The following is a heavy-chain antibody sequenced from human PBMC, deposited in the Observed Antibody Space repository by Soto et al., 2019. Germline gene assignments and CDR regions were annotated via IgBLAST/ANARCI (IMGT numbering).Heavy chain of an antibody. Sequence: QVQLVESGGGVVQPGGSLRLACQASGFNFDNYGMHWVRQAPGKGLEWVAVITHDGSFQYYADSVKGRFTISRDNSNNTLSLHLNTLKPEDTAVYHCAKDRVGGTFYTPLAFWGQGTLVTVSS. D-gene: IGHD1-7*01. J-gene: IGHJ4*02. CDR2: ITHDGSFQ. CDR3: AKDRVGGTFYTPLAF. V-gene: IGHV3-30*18. CDR1: GFNFDNYG.